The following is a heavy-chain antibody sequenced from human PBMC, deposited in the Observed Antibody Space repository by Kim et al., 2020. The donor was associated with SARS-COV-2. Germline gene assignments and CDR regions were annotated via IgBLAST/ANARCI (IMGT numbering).Heavy chain of an antibody. Sequence: SVKVSCKASGGTFSSYAISWVRQAPGQGLEWMGGIIPIFGTANYAQKFQGRVTITADESTSTAYMELSSLRSEDTAVYYCASPPGYCSGGSCLWGMDVWGQGTTVTVSS. CDR1: GGTFSSYA. CDR2: IIPIFGTA. CDR3: ASPPGYCSGGSCLWGMDV. V-gene: IGHV1-69*13. D-gene: IGHD2-15*01. J-gene: IGHJ6*02.